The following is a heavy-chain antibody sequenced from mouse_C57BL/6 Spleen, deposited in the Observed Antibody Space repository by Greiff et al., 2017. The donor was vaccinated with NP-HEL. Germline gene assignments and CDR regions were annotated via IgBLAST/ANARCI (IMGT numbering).Heavy chain of an antibody. D-gene: IGHD1-1*01. CDR2: IYPGSGNT. Sequence: VQLQQSGPELVKPGASVKISCKASGYSFTSYYIHWVKQRPGQGLEWIGWIYPGSGNTKYNEKFKGKATLTADTSSSTAYMQLSSLTSEDAAVYYCANYYGSSYLYFDVWGTGTTVTVSA. J-gene: IGHJ1*03. CDR1: GYSFTSYY. CDR3: ANYYGSSYLYFDV. V-gene: IGHV1-66*01.